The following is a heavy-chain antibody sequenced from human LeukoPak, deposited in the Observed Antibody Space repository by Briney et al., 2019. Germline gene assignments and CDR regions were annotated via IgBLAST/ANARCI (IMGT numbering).Heavy chain of an antibody. CDR1: GGSISSYY. CDR3: ARAIAVAGPGAFDY. Sequence: SETLSLTCTVSGGSISSYYWSWIRQPAGKGLEWIGRIYISGSTNYNPSLKSRVTMSVDTSKNQFSLKLSSVTAADTAVYYCARAIAVAGPGAFDYWGQGTLVTVSS. V-gene: IGHV4-4*07. D-gene: IGHD6-19*01. CDR2: IYISGST. J-gene: IGHJ4*02.